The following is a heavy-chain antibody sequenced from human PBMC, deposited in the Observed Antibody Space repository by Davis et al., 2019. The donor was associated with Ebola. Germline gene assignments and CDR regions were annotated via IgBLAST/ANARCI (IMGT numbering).Heavy chain of an antibody. Sequence: ESLKISCAASGFTFSSYSMSWIRQPPGKGLEWIGEINHSGSTNYNPSLKSRVTISVDTSKNQFSLKLSSVTAADTAVYYCARSPISGTYYSDASDIWGQGTMVTVSS. CDR2: INHSGST. CDR1: GFTFSSYS. V-gene: IGHV4-34*08. CDR3: ARSPISGTYYSDASDI. D-gene: IGHD1-26*01. J-gene: IGHJ3*02.